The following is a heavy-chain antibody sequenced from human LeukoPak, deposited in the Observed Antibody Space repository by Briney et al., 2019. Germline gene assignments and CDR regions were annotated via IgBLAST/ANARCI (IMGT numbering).Heavy chain of an antibody. J-gene: IGHJ4*02. V-gene: IGHV3-30*18. CDR1: GFTFSSYG. CDR2: ISYDGSNK. Sequence: GGSLRLSCAASGFTFSSYGMHWVRQAPGKGLEWVAVISYDGSNKYYADSVKGRFTISRDNSKNTLYLQMNSLRAEDTAVYYCAKHDYWGQGTLVAVSS. CDR3: AKHDY.